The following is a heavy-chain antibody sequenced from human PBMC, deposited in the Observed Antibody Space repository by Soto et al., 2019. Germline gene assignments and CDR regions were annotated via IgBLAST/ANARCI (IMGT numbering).Heavy chain of an antibody. CDR3: ARDQGFFIIKGY. Sequence: EGSLRRSWAPAGNTLRNHPIHWVRQNPGKGLEGVALIWVEGTNKCYADSGKGRFTISRDNSRNTLYLEMNSLRAEDTAIYYCARDQGFFIIKGYRGQLNLFT. J-gene: IGHJ4*02. CDR1: GNTLRNHP. V-gene: IGHV3-33*01. CDR2: IWVEGTNK.